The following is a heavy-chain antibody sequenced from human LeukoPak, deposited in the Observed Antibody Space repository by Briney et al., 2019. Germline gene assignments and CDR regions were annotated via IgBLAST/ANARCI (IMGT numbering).Heavy chain of an antibody. J-gene: IGHJ6*02. CDR2: ISGSGGST. CDR1: GFTFSSYA. D-gene: IGHD3-10*01. Sequence: GGSLRLSCAASGFTFSSYAMSWVRQAPGKGLEWVSAISGSGGSTYYADSVKGRFTISRDNSKNTLYLQMNSLRAEDTAVYYCAKSQYGSGSYSSEYYYYYGMDVWGQGTTVTVSS. V-gene: IGHV3-23*01. CDR3: AKSQYGSGSYSSEYYYYYGMDV.